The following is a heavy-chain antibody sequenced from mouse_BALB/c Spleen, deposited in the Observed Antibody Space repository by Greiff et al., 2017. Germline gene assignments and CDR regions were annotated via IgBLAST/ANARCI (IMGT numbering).Heavy chain of an antibody. V-gene: IGHV1-18*01. Sequence: EVQLQQSGPELVKPGASMKLSCKASGYSFTGYTMNWVKQSHGKNLEWIGLINPYNGGTSYNQKFKVKATLTVDKSSSTAYMELLSLTSEDSAVYYCARYGYGYAYYDAMDYWGQGTSVTVSS. CDR2: INPYNGGT. D-gene: IGHD1-2*01. J-gene: IGHJ4*01. CDR3: ARYGYGYAYYDAMDY. CDR1: GYSFTGYT.